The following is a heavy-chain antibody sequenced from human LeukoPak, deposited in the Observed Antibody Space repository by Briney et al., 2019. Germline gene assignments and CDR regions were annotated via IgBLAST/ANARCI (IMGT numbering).Heavy chain of an antibody. CDR2: ISGSGHDI. D-gene: IGHD1-26*01. V-gene: IGHV3-11*04. Sequence: GGSLRLSCAASGFTFSDSYMTWVRQAPGKGVEWVAYISGSGHDINYSESAKGRFTISRDNAKNSLYLQMNSLRDEDTAMYYCVRGLKVGVTPVGADSWGQGTLVIVSS. CDR3: VRGLKVGVTPVGADS. CDR1: GFTFSDSY. J-gene: IGHJ4*02.